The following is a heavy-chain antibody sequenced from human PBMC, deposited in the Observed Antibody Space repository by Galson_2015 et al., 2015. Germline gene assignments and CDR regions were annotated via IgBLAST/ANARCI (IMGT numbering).Heavy chain of an antibody. J-gene: IGHJ4*02. CDR2: ISSTTTYI. V-gene: IGHV3-21*01. CDR3: ARQILDYDFWSGYYPTNFDY. Sequence: SLRLSCAASEFTFSSYYMSWVRQAPGKGLEWVSSISSTTTYIYYADSVKGRFTISRDNAKHSLYLQMHSLGAEDPAVYYCARQILDYDFWSGYYPTNFDYWGQGTLVTVAS. CDR1: EFTFSSYY. D-gene: IGHD3-3*01.